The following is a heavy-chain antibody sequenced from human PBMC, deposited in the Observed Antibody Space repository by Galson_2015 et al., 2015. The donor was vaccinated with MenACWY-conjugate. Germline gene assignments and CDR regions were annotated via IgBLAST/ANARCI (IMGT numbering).Heavy chain of an antibody. CDR3: ARDRTDSRGQFDY. J-gene: IGHJ4*02. Sequence: SVKVSCKASGYTLTSHGMSWVRQAPGQGLEWMGWISAYNGNTNYAQNLQHRVTMTTDTFTNTVFMELRSLRSGDTAVYYCARDRTDSRGQFDYWGQGSLVTVSS. CDR2: ISAYNGNT. D-gene: IGHD3-22*01. V-gene: IGHV1-18*04. CDR1: GYTLTSHG.